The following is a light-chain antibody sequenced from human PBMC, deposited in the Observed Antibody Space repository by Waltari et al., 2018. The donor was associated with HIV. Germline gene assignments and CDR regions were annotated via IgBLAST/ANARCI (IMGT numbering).Light chain of an antibody. CDR3: HSSDSSGVDFVV. CDR2: KAT. Sequence: YLTQPPAVSVPPGQQATITCTRDALTKRYVYWYQKKSGQAPVLLINKATDRLSGIPERVPGSSSGTSLTLTINEARAEDEAEYYCHSSDSSGVDFVVFGGGTILTV. J-gene: IGLJ2*01. CDR1: ALTKRY. V-gene: IGLV3-25*03.